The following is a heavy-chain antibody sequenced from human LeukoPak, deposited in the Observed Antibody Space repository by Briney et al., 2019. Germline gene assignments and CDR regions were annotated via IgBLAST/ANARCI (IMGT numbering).Heavy chain of an antibody. J-gene: IGHJ4*02. Sequence: ETGGSLKLSCAASGFTFSSYPMHWVRQAPGKGLEFVSSILGHGDSTTYADSVMGRFTISRDNSMNTLYLQMGSLRPEDMGVYYCARDSTSGWSFDQWGQGTLVTVSS. CDR1: GFTFSSYP. CDR3: ARDSTSGWSFDQ. V-gene: IGHV3-64*02. D-gene: IGHD6-19*01. CDR2: ILGHGDST.